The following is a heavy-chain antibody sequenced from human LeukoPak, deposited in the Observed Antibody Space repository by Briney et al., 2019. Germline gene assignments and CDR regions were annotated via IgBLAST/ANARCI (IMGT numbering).Heavy chain of an antibody. CDR3: ARVTRGYCSSTSCRYNWFDP. CDR1: GYTFTSYD. Sequence: ASVKVSCKASGYTFTSYDINWVRQATGQGLEWMGWMNPNSGNTGYAQKFQGRVTITRNTSISTAYMELSSLRSEDTAVYYCARVTRGYCSSTSCRYNWFDPWGQGTQVTVSS. V-gene: IGHV1-8*03. J-gene: IGHJ5*02. CDR2: MNPNSGNT. D-gene: IGHD2-2*01.